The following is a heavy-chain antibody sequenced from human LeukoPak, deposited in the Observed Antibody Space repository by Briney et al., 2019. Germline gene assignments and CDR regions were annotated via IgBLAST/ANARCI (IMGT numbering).Heavy chain of an antibody. CDR1: GFTFSSYS. V-gene: IGHV3-21*01. CDR2: ISSSSSYI. J-gene: IGHJ4*02. Sequence: PGGSLRLSCAASGFTFSSYSMNWVRQAPGKGLEWVSSISSSSSYIYYADSVKGRFTISRDNAKNSLYLQMNSLRAEDTAVYYCARDPRKSTLEYSSSSGDYWGQGTLVTVSS. D-gene: IGHD6-6*01. CDR3: ARDPRKSTLEYSSSSGDY.